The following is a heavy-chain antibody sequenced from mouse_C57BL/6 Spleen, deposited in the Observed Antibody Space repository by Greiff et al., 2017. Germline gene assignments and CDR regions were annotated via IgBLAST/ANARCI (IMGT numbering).Heavy chain of an antibody. CDR1: GYTFTSYW. Sequence: QVQLQQPGAELVMPGASVKLSCKASGYTFTSYWMHWVKQRPGQGLEWIGEIGPCDSYTNYNQKFKGKSTLTVDKSSSTAYMHLSSLTTEDSAVYYGAKWDYGPFDYWGQGTTLTVSS. J-gene: IGHJ2*01. CDR3: AKWDYGPFDY. V-gene: IGHV1-69*01. D-gene: IGHD1-1*02. CDR2: IGPCDSYT.